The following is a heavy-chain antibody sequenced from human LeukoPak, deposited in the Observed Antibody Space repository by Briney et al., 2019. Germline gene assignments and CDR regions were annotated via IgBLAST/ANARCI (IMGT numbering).Heavy chain of an antibody. CDR3: ALGRNIVIVPAAIFDS. J-gene: IGHJ4*02. CDR2: ISGSGGST. CDR1: GFTFSNYA. V-gene: IGHV3-23*01. D-gene: IGHD2-2*02. Sequence: GSLRLSCAAAGFTFSNYAMSWVRPAPGKGLEWVSAISGSGGSTYYADSVKGRFTISRDNSKNTLYLQMNSLRAEDTAVYYCALGRNIVIVPAAIFDSWGQGTLVTVSS.